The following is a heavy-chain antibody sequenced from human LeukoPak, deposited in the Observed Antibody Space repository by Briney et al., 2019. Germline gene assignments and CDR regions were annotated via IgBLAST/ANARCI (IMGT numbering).Heavy chain of an antibody. J-gene: IGHJ4*02. D-gene: IGHD2-21*01. V-gene: IGHV1-18*01. CDR3: ARREGYCGGDCYGYFGY. CDR1: GYTFTSYG. CDR2: ITANNGNT. Sequence: ASVRVSCKASGYTFTSYGISWVRQTPGQGLEWMGWITANNGNTKYAQKLQGRVTMTTDTSTRTAYMELRSLRTDDTAVYYCARREGYCGGDCYGYFGYWGQGTLVTVSS.